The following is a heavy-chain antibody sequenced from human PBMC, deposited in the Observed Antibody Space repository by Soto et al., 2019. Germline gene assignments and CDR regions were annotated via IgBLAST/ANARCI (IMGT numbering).Heavy chain of an antibody. CDR2: IYYSGST. J-gene: IGHJ3*02. CDR1: GGSLSSGGYY. CDR3: ARDLGDTGTSGDAFDI. V-gene: IGHV4-31*03. Sequence: TSDTLSLTCTVSGGSLSSGGYYWSWIRQHPGKGLEWIGYIYYSGSTYYNPSLKSRVTISVDTSKNQFSLKLSSVTAADTAVYYCARDLGDTGTSGDAFDIWGQGTMVNVSS. D-gene: IGHD5-18*01.